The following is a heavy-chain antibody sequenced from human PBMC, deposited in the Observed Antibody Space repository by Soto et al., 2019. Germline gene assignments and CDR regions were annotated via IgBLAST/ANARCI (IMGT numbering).Heavy chain of an antibody. Sequence: EVQLLESGGDLVQPGGSLRLACTASGFTFRGDAMSWVRQAPGKGLEWVSSISGSGEMTHYAESVKGRFTISRDNSKNTLYLQMESLRAEDTALYYCARSEMTYNWNDWGQGTLVTVSS. J-gene: IGHJ4*02. V-gene: IGHV3-23*01. CDR3: ARSEMTYNWND. CDR2: ISGSGEMT. CDR1: GFTFRGDA. D-gene: IGHD1-1*01.